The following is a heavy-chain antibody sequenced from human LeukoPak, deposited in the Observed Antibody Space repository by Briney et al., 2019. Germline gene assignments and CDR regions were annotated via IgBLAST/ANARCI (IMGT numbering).Heavy chain of an antibody. D-gene: IGHD6-19*01. CDR3: VRNLAVAGTCFDS. CDR1: GSTLSNSW. CDR2: IKQDGSDR. Sequence: PGGSLRLSCAASGSTLSNSWMHWVRQAPGTGPEWVANIKQDGSDRNYVTSVRGRFTISRDNAESSLYLQMNSLGAEDTALYYCVRNLAVAGTCFDSWGQGTLVTVSS. J-gene: IGHJ4*02. V-gene: IGHV3-7*03.